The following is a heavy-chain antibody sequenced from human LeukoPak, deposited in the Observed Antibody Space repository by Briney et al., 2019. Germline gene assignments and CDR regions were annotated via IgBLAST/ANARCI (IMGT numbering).Heavy chain of an antibody. D-gene: IGHD3/OR15-3a*01. CDR2: IYYSGST. CDR1: GGSFSGYY. Sequence: SETLSLTCAVYGGSFSGYYWSWIRQPPGKGLEWIGYIYYSGSTYYNPSLKSRVTMSVDTSKNQFSLKLSSVTAADTAVYYCARGGLDFDYWGQGTLVTVSS. CDR3: ARGGLDFDY. J-gene: IGHJ4*02. V-gene: IGHV4-34*09.